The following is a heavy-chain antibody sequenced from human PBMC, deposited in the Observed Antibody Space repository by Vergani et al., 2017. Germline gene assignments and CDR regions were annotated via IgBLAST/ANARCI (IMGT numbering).Heavy chain of an antibody. CDR3: ARETVVTSWDGYRFHYMDV. D-gene: IGHD3-16*02. Sequence: QVQLQESGPGLVKPPQTLSLTFSVSGGAVNSGSNFWTWIRQPAGKGLEWIGRTSTDGSTNYNPSLKSRVTVSVDTSKTQISLRLTSVTAEDTAVYYCARETVVTSWDGYRFHYMDVWGKGTTVTVSS. CDR1: GGAVNSGSNF. J-gene: IGHJ6*03. CDR2: TSTDGST. V-gene: IGHV4-61*02.